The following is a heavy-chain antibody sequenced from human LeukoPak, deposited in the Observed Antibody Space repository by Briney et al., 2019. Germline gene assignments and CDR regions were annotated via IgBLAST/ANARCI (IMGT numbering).Heavy chain of an antibody. D-gene: IGHD3-10*01. CDR3: AREVAYDYGDY. Sequence: GGSLRLSCAASGFTFSTYGMHWVRQAPGKGLEWVSYISSSGSTIYYADSVKGRFTISRDNAKNSLFPQMNSLRAEDTAVYYCAREVAYDYGDYWGQGTLVTVSS. CDR2: ISSSGSTI. V-gene: IGHV3-48*04. J-gene: IGHJ4*02. CDR1: GFTFSTYG.